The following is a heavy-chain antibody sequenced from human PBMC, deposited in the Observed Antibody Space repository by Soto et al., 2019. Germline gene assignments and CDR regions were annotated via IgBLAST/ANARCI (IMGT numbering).Heavy chain of an antibody. D-gene: IGHD5-12*01. CDR3: ARVRGYSGYVDWFDP. CDR1: GYTFTSYG. Sequence: AASVKVSCKASGYTFTSYGISWVRQAPGQGLEWMGWISAYNGNTNYAQKLQGRVTMTTDTSTSTAYMELRSLRSDDTAVYYCARVRGYSGYVDWFDPWGQGTLVTVSS. V-gene: IGHV1-18*01. J-gene: IGHJ5*02. CDR2: ISAYNGNT.